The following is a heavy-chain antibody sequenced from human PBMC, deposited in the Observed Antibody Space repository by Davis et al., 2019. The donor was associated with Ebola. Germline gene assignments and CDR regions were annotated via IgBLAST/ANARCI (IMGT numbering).Heavy chain of an antibody. Sequence: KVSCKGSGYSFTSHWIVWVRQMPGKGLECMGIIFPGDSDTRYSPSFQGQVTISADTSISTAYLQWSSLKASDTAMYYCARLDSTGYYYLSRYFDLWGRGTLVTVSS. V-gene: IGHV5-51*01. J-gene: IGHJ2*01. CDR3: ARLDSTGYYYLSRYFDL. CDR2: IFPGDSDT. CDR1: GYSFTSHW. D-gene: IGHD3-22*01.